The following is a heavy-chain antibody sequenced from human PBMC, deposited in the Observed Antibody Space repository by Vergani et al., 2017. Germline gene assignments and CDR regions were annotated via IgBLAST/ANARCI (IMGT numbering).Heavy chain of an antibody. CDR1: GYTLTSYY. CDR2: INPSGGST. V-gene: IGHV1-46*03. Sequence: QAHRVQSGAEGKKPGASVKVSCKASGYTLTSYYMPWVRPAPGQGLEWMGIINPSGGSTSYAHKFQGRVTMTRDTSTSTVYMGLSSLRSEDTAVYYYTRGWYYDSIAYLAYWGQGTLVTVSS. D-gene: IGHD3-22*01. J-gene: IGHJ4*02. CDR3: TRGWYYDSIAYLAY.